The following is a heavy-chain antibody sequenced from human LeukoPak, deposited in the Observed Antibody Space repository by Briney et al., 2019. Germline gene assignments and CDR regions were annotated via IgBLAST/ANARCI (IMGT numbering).Heavy chain of an antibody. J-gene: IGHJ5*02. CDR2: INPNSGGT. CDR3: ARERRRLVGFDP. V-gene: IGHV1-2*02. Sequence: ASVKVSCKASGYTFTGYYMHWVRQAPGQGLEWMGWINPNSGGTYHAQKFQGRVTMTRDTSISTAYMELSRLRSDDTAVYYCARERRRLVGFDPWGQGTLVTVSS. CDR1: GYTFTGYY.